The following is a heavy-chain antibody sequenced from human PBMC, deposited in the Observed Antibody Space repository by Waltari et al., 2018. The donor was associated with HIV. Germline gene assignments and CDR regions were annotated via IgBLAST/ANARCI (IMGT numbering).Heavy chain of an antibody. D-gene: IGHD3-22*01. CDR2: IYTSGST. CDR1: GGSISSGSYC. Sequence: QVQLQESGPGLVTPSQTLSLTCTVSGGSISSGSYCWSWIRQPAGKGLEWIGRIYTSGSTNYNPSLKSRVTISVDTSKNQFSLKLSSVTAADTAVYYCARDRNYYYDSSGYFLNAFDIWGQGTMVTVSS. CDR3: ARDRNYYYDSSGYFLNAFDI. V-gene: IGHV4-61*02. J-gene: IGHJ3*02.